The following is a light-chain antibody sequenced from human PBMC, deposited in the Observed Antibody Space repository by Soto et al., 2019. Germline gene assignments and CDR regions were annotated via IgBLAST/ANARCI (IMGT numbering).Light chain of an antibody. CDR3: NSYAGSNNPYV. Sequence: QSVLTQPPSASGSPGQSVTISCTGTSSDIGVYNYVSWYQQHPGKAPKLMIYEVSKRPLGVPDRFSGSKSGNTASLTVSGLQAEDEADYYCNSYAGSNNPYVFGTGTKVTVL. J-gene: IGLJ1*01. CDR1: SSDIGVYNY. CDR2: EVS. V-gene: IGLV2-8*01.